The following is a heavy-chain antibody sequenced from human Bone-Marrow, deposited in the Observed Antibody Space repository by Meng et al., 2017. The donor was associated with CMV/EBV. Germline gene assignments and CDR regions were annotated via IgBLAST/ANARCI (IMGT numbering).Heavy chain of an antibody. CDR1: GGSISSYY. D-gene: IGHD3-10*01. Sequence: SETLSLTCTVAGGSISSYYWSWIRQPPGKGLEWIGYIYYSGSTNYNPSLKSRVTISVDTSKNQFSLKLSSVTAADTAVYYCARDSGVYGMDVWGQGTTVTVSS. CDR2: IYYSGST. V-gene: IGHV4-59*01. J-gene: IGHJ6*02. CDR3: ARDSGVYGMDV.